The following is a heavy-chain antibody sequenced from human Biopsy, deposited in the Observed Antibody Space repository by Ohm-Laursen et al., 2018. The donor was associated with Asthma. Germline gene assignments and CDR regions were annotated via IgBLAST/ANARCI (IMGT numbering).Heavy chain of an antibody. D-gene: IGHD2-21*02. J-gene: IGHJ6*02. Sequence: SLRLSCAASGFTFSSYSMNWVRQAPGKGLEWVSYISSSSSTIYYADSVKGRFTISRDNAKNSLYLQMNSLRDEDTAVYYCARDAGYCGGDCYSLLEYYYYYYGMDVWGQGTLVTVSS. CDR3: ARDAGYCGGDCYSLLEYYYYYYGMDV. CDR1: GFTFSSYS. CDR2: ISSSSSTI. V-gene: IGHV3-48*02.